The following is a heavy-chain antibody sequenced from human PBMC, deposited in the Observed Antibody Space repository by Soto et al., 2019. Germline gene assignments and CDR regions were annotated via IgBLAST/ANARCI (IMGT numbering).Heavy chain of an antibody. CDR1: GFTFSSYG. CDR2: ISYDGSNK. V-gene: IGHV3-30*18. Sequence: QVQLVESGGGVVQPGRSLRLSCAASGFTFSSYGMHWVRQAPGKGLEWVAVISYDGSNKYYADSVKGRFTISRDNSKNTLYLQMNSLRAEDTAVYYCGKGGGWELLFDYWGQGTLVTVSS. J-gene: IGHJ4*02. D-gene: IGHD1-26*01. CDR3: GKGGGWELLFDY.